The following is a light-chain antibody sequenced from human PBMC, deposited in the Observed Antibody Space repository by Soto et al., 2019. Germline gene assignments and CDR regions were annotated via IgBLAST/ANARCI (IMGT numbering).Light chain of an antibody. CDR1: STDVGSYNL. Sequence: QSVLTQPASASGSPGQSITISCTGTSTDVGSYNLVSWYQQHPGKAPKLMIYEVNKRPSGVSSRFSGSKSGNTASLTISGLQAEDEADYYCCSYAGSSYVFGTGTKVTVL. CDR3: CSYAGSSYV. V-gene: IGLV2-23*02. CDR2: EVN. J-gene: IGLJ1*01.